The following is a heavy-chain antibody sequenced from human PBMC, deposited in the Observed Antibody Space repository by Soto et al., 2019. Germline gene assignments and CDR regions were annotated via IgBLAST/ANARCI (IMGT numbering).Heavy chain of an antibody. CDR1: GFTFSSYS. V-gene: IGHV3-21*01. J-gene: IGHJ4*02. CDR3: ARDWFKGNIAAAVTTDFDY. Sequence: GGSLRLSCAASGFTFSSYSMNWVRQAPGKGLEWVSSISSSSSYIYYADSVKGRFTISRDNAKNSLYLQMNSLRAEDTAVYYCARDWFKGNIAAAVTTDFDYWGQGTLVTVSS. CDR2: ISSSSSYI. D-gene: IGHD6-13*01.